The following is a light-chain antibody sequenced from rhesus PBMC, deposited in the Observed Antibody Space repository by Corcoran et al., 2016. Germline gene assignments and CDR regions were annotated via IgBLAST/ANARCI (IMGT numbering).Light chain of an antibody. V-gene: IGKV1-38*01. Sequence: DIQLTQSPSSLSASVGDRVTITCRASQGISSYLAWYQQKSGKAPKLLIYDASNLQSGVPSRFSGSGSGTEFTLTISSLQPEAFATYYCQQRNSYPLPFGGGTKVTIK. J-gene: IGKJ4*01. CDR1: QGISSY. CDR3: QQRNSYPLP. CDR2: DAS.